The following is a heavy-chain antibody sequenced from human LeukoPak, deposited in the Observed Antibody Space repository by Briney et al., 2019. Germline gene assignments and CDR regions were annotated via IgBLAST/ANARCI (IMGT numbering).Heavy chain of an antibody. CDR1: GITFSSYG. CDR2: IRSDGSNK. D-gene: IGHD1-26*01. Sequence: GGSLRLXCAASGITFSSYGMHWVRQAPGKGLEWVAFIRSDGSNKYYADSVKGRFTISRDNSKTTLYLQMNSLRAEDTAVYYCARDWRGAQESWGQGTLVTVSS. V-gene: IGHV3-30*02. CDR3: ARDWRGAQES. J-gene: IGHJ5*02.